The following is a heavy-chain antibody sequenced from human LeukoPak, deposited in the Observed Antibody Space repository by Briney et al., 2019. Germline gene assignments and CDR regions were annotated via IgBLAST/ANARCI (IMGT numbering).Heavy chain of an antibody. J-gene: IGHJ3*02. CDR2: IIPIFGTA. Sequence: ASVNVSCKASGCTFSSYAISWVGQAAGQGLEWMGGIIPIFGTANYAQKFQGRVTITADESTNTAYMELSSLRSEDTAVYCCARGGRPLRFLEWLTKILDAFDIWGQGTMVTVPS. CDR1: GCTFSSYA. V-gene: IGHV1-69*01. D-gene: IGHD3-3*01. CDR3: ARGGRPLRFLEWLTKILDAFDI.